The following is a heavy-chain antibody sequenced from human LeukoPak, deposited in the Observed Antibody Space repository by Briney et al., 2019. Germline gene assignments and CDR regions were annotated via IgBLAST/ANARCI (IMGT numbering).Heavy chain of an antibody. Sequence: GGSLRLSCAASGFTFNNYDMSWVRQTPGKGLEWVSAISGSGGSTYYADSVKGRFTISRDNSKNTLYLQMNSLRAEDTAVYYCAKGRRVYSNYFDYWGQGTLVTVSS. V-gene: IGHV3-23*01. CDR3: AKGRRVYSNYFDY. D-gene: IGHD4-11*01. CDR2: ISGSGGST. J-gene: IGHJ4*02. CDR1: GFTFNNYD.